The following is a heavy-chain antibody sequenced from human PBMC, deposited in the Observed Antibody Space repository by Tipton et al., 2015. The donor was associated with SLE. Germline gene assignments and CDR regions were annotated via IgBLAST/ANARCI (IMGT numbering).Heavy chain of an antibody. CDR3: ARGSDGYYYYYYGMDV. CDR1: GYTFTSYG. V-gene: IGHV1-8*02. CDR2: MNPNSGNT. D-gene: IGHD2-21*02. J-gene: IGHJ6*02. Sequence: QLVQSGAEVKKPGASVKVSCKASGYTFTSYGISWVRQAPGQGLEWMGWMNPNSGNTGYAQKFQGRVTMTRNTSISTAYMELSSLRSEDTAVYYCARGSDGYYYYYYGMDVWGQGTTVTVSS.